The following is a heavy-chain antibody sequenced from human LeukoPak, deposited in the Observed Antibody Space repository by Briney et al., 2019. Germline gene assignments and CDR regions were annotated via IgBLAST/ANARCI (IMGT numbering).Heavy chain of an antibody. Sequence: ASVKVSCKASGYTFTSYGISWVRQAPGQGLEWMGWISAYNGNTNYAQKLQARVTMTTDTSTSTAYMELRRLRSDDTAVYYCARARPVDNMRVDSEGFDYWGQGTLVTVSS. CDR2: ISAYNGNT. CDR1: GYTFTSYG. J-gene: IGHJ4*02. V-gene: IGHV1-18*01. CDR3: ARARPVDNMRVDSEGFDY. D-gene: IGHD3-22*01.